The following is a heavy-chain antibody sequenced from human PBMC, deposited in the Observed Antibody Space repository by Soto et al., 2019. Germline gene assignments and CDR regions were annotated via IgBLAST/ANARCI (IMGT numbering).Heavy chain of an antibody. J-gene: IGHJ5*02. CDR3: AARVVVAATPGFDP. D-gene: IGHD2-15*01. CDR1: GGSISSGGYS. Sequence: LSLTFAVSGGSISSGGYSWSWIRQPPGKGLEWIGYIYHSGSTYYNPSLKSRVTISVDRSKNQFSLKLSSVTAADTAVYYCAARVVVAATPGFDPWGQGTLVTVSS. V-gene: IGHV4-30-2*01. CDR2: IYHSGST.